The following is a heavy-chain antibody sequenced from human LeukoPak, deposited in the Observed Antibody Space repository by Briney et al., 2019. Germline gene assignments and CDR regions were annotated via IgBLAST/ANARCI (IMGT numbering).Heavy chain of an antibody. CDR3: ASHTHNYDFWSGYSQGDY. Sequence: SETLSLTCTVSGGSISSYYWSWIRQPPGKGLEWIGSIYYSGSTYYNPSLKSRVTISVDTSKNQFSLKLSSVTAADTAVYYCASHTHNYDFWSGYSQGDYWGQGTLVTVSS. CDR2: IYYSGST. J-gene: IGHJ4*02. CDR1: GGSISSYY. V-gene: IGHV4-39*01. D-gene: IGHD3-3*01.